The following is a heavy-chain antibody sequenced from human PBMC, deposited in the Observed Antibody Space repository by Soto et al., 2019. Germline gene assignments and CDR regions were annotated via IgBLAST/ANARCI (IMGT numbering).Heavy chain of an antibody. J-gene: IGHJ4*02. CDR3: ARSVAVPGAHIDY. CDR2: VYYTGST. V-gene: IGHV4-59*01. CDR1: GGSISSSY. Sequence: SETLSLTCSVSGGSISSSYWSWIRQSPGKGLEWLGYVYYTGSTNYSPSLRSRVSISVDTSKNEFSLRLSSVTAADTAVYFCARSVAVPGAHIDYWGQGTQVTVSS. D-gene: IGHD6-19*01.